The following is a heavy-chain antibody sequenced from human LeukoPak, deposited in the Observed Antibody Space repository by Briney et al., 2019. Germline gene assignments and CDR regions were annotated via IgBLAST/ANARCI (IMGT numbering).Heavy chain of an antibody. D-gene: IGHD6-13*01. J-gene: IGHJ4*02. CDR3: ARYPGYSSSQGDY. CDR1: GGSISSSSYY. CDR2: IYYSGST. Sequence: PSETLSLTCTVSGGSISSSSYYWGWIRQPPGKGLEWIGSIYYSGSTYYNPSLKSRVTISVDTSKNQFSLKLSSVTAADTAVYYCARYPGYSSSQGDYWGQGTLVTVSS. V-gene: IGHV4-39*07.